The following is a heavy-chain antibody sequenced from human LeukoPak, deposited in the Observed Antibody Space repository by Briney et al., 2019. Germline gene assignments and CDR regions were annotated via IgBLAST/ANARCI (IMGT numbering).Heavy chain of an antibody. Sequence: GESLKISCKGSGYSFTSYWIGWVRQMPGKGLEWMGIIYPGDSDTRYSPSFQGQVTISADKSISTAYLQWSSLKASDTGMYYCARQYSSGWYGDWFDPWGQGTLVTVSS. CDR2: IYPGDSDT. J-gene: IGHJ5*02. CDR1: GYSFTSYW. V-gene: IGHV5-51*01. CDR3: ARQYSSGWYGDWFDP. D-gene: IGHD6-19*01.